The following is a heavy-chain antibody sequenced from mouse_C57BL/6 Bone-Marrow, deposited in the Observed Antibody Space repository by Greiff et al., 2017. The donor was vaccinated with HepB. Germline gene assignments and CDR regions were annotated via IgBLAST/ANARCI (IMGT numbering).Heavy chain of an antibody. CDR2: IYPGSGNT. CDR1: GYTFTDYY. D-gene: IGHD3-1*01. J-gene: IGHJ2*01. V-gene: IGHV1-76*01. Sequence: QVQLQQSGAELVRPGASVKLSCKASGYTFTDYYINWVKQRPGQGLEWIARIYPGSGNTYYNEKFKGKATLTAEKSSSTAYMQLSSLTSEDSAVYFCARSRGTYWGKGTTLTVSS. CDR3: ARSRGTY.